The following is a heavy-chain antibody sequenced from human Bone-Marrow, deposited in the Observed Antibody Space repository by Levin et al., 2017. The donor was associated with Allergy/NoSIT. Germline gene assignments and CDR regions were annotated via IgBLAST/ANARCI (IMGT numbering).Heavy chain of an antibody. V-gene: IGHV4-34*01. CDR2: INHSGST. Sequence: ASETLSLTCAVYGGSFSGYYWSWIRQPPGKGLEWIGEINHSGSTNYNPSLKSRVTISVDTSKNQFSLKLSSVTAADTAVYYCARGRYYGSGSYYNRNWFDPWGQGTLVTVSS. CDR1: GGSFSGYY. D-gene: IGHD3-10*01. CDR3: ARGRYYGSGSYYNRNWFDP. J-gene: IGHJ5*02.